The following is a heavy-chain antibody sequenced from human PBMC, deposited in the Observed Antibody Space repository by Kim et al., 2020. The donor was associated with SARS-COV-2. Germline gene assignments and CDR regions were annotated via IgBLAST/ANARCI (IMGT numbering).Heavy chain of an antibody. CDR3: ARPMTTTQGGAFDI. D-gene: IGHD4-4*01. J-gene: IGHJ3*02. V-gene: IGHV1-2*04. Sequence: AQKFQGWVTMTRDTSISTAYMELSRLRSDDTAVYYCARPMTTTQGGAFDIWGQGTMVTVSS.